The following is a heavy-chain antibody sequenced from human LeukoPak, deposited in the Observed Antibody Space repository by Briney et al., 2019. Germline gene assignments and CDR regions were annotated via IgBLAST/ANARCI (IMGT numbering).Heavy chain of an antibody. CDR2: INSDGRST. J-gene: IGHJ4*02. CDR3: ARETSGYDFDY. V-gene: IGHV3-74*01. Sequence: PGGSLRLSCGASRFIFSGYWMHWVRQAPGKGLVWVSRINSDGRSTSYADSVKGRFTISRDNAKNTLYLQMNSLRVEDTAVYYCARETSGYDFDYWGQGTLVTVSS. CDR1: RFIFSGYW. D-gene: IGHD5-12*01.